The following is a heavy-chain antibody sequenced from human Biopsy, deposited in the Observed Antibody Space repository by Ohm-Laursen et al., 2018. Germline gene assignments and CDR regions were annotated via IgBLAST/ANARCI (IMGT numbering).Heavy chain of an antibody. CDR2: VFYTGST. D-gene: IGHD3-22*01. CDR3: ARDRGYYSDRTVPGYFDL. CDR1: GDSISSNY. Sequence: TLSLTYTVSGDSISSNYWSWIRQPPGKGLEWIGYVFYTGSTDYNPSLQSRVTISVDTSKNHFSLRLRSVTPADTAIYYCARDRGYYSDRTVPGYFDLWGRGTLVTVSS. V-gene: IGHV4-59*01. J-gene: IGHJ2*01.